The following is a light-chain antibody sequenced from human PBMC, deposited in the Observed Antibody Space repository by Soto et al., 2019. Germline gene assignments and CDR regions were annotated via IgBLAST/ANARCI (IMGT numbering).Light chain of an antibody. J-gene: IGKJ1*01. CDR3: HQYKNWRT. CDR2: GAS. CDR1: KSVGGD. Sequence: DIVLTQSPATLSLTPGQGASLSCRASKSVGGDLVWYQQHPGQAPRLLIYGASTRAAGIPARFSGSGSGTDFTLTISSLQSEDLAVYYCHQYKNWRTFGQGTKVDIK. V-gene: IGKV3-15*01.